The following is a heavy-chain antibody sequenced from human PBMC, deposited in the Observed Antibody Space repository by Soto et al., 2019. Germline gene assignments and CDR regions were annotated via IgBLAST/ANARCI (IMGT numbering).Heavy chain of an antibody. D-gene: IGHD3-10*01. CDR1: GGSISSYY. CDR3: ARVRPSSGSSLNHFDY. J-gene: IGHJ4*02. CDR2: IYYSGST. Sequence: SETLSLTCTVSGGSISSYYWIWIRQPPGKGLEWIGYIYYSGSTNYNPSLKSRVTISVDTSKNQFSLKLSSVTAADTAVYYCARVRPSSGSSLNHFDYWGQGTLVTVSS. V-gene: IGHV4-59*08.